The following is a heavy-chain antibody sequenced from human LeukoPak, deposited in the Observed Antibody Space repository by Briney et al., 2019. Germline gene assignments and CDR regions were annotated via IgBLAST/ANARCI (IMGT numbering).Heavy chain of an antibody. Sequence: GGSLRLSCAASGFTFSNAWMSWVRQAPGKGPEWVGRISTETGDGTTEYAAPVKGRFSISRDDSKNTLYLQMNSLQTEDTAVYYCTTWLSRGSSWFDYWGQGALVTVSP. CDR1: GFTFSNAW. V-gene: IGHV3-15*01. J-gene: IGHJ4*02. CDR2: ISTETGDGTT. D-gene: IGHD6-13*01. CDR3: TTWLSRGSSWFDY.